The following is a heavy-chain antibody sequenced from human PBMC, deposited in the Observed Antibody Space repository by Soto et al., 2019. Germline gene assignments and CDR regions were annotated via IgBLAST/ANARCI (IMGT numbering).Heavy chain of an antibody. D-gene: IGHD6-19*01. CDR3: ARVPYSSGWHFDY. V-gene: IGHV5-51*01. CDR1: GYSFTTYW. J-gene: IGHJ4*02. Sequence: GESLKISCKGSGYSFTTYWIGWVRQMPGKGLEWMGIIYPDDSDTRYSPSFQGQVTISADKSISTASPQWNSLKASDTAMYYCARVPYSSGWHFDYWGQGTLVTVSS. CDR2: IYPDDSDT.